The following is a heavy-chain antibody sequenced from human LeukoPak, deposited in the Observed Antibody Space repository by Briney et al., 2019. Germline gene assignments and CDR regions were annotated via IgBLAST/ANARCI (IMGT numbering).Heavy chain of an antibody. V-gene: IGHV3-30*03. J-gene: IGHJ4*02. CDR1: GFTFSSYS. Sequence: GGSLRLSCAASGFTFSSYSMNWVRQAPGKGLEWVAVISYDGSNKYYADSVKGRFTISRDNSKNTLYLQMNSLRAEDTAVYYCALVTGDYWGQGTLVTVSS. D-gene: IGHD3-9*01. CDR3: ALVTGDY. CDR2: ISYDGSNK.